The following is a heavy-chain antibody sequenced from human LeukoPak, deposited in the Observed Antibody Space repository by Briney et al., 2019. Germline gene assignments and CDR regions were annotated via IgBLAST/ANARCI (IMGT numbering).Heavy chain of an antibody. CDR3: ARASGSYWWFDS. J-gene: IGHJ5*01. D-gene: IGHD1-26*01. CDR2: VNPNSGET. Sequence: AASVKVSCQASGYTFTGYYLHWVRQAPGQGREWMGCVNPNSGETNYAQKLHGSVTTTKDTSISTVYMELSRLRSDDTAVYYCARASGSYWWFDSWGQGTLVTVSS. V-gene: IGHV1-2*02. CDR1: GYTFTGYY.